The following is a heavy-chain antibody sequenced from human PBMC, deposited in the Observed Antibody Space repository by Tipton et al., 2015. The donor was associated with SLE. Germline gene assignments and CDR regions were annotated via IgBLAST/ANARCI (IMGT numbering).Heavy chain of an antibody. CDR1: RASISSDSYY. J-gene: IGHJ5*02. CDR2: INARRST. CDR3: ARGLSPFWSGRKNWFDP. V-gene: IGHV4-61*02. D-gene: IGHD3-3*01. Sequence: TLSLTCTVSRASISSDSYYWTWIRQPAGKGLEWIGRINARRSTNYNPSLKSRVSISLDTSKSHFSLTLSSVTAADTAIYYCARGLSPFWSGRKNWFDPWGQRTLVTVSS.